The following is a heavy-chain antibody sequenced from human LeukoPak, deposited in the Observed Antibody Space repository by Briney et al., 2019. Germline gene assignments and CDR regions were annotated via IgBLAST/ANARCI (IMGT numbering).Heavy chain of an antibody. Sequence: SVKVSCKASGGTFSSYAISWVRQAPGQGLEWMGGIIPIFGTANYAQKFQGRVTIAADESTSTAYMELSSLRSEDTAVYYCARGKEHGSGSYYWFDPWGQGTLVTVSS. D-gene: IGHD3-10*01. CDR3: ARGKEHGSGSYYWFDP. V-gene: IGHV1-69*13. CDR1: GGTFSSYA. CDR2: IIPIFGTA. J-gene: IGHJ5*02.